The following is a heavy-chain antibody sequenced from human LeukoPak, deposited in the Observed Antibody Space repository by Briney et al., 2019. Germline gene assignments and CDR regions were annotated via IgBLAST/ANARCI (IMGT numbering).Heavy chain of an antibody. CDR3: AKNAL. Sequence: GGSLRLWCAVSGFPFDNYWKSWVRQAPGKGLEWVAKINQDGSDRYYVDSVKGRFTISRDNAKNSLYLQMNSLRAEDTAVYYCAKNALWGRGTLVTVSS. V-gene: IGHV3-7*01. J-gene: IGHJ2*01. CDR2: INQDGSDR. CDR1: GFPFDNYW.